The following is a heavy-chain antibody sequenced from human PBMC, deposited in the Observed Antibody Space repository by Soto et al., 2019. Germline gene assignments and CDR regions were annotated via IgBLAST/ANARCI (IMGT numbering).Heavy chain of an antibody. Sequence: QVQLVQSGAEVKKPGASVKVSCKASGYTFTAYYMHWVRQAPGQGPEWMGWINPYSGDTNYAQKFQGRVTMTRDTSISRVYMELSRLRSDDTAVYYCARSPWGSNSGYPPDYWGQGTLVTVSS. CDR1: GYTFTAYY. D-gene: IGHD3-22*01. CDR2: INPYSGDT. CDR3: ARSPWGSNSGYPPDY. J-gene: IGHJ4*02. V-gene: IGHV1-2*02.